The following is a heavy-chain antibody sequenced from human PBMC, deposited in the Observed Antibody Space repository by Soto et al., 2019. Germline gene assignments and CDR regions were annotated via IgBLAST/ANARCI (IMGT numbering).Heavy chain of an antibody. J-gene: IGHJ5*02. Sequence: TLSLTCAVSGGSISSGGYSWSWIRQPPGKGLEWIGYIYHSGSTYYNPSLKSRVTISVDTSKNQFSLKLSSVTAADTAVYYCARDHNWFDPWGQGTLVTVSS. CDR2: IYHSGST. CDR3: ARDHNWFDP. CDR1: GGSISSGGYS. V-gene: IGHV4-30-2*01.